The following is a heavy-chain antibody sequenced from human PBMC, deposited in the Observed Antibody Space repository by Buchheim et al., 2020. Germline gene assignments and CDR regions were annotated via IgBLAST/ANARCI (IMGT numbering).Heavy chain of an antibody. D-gene: IGHD1-14*01. CDR3: AKGISKPLDY. V-gene: IGHV3-30*18. CDR2: ISYDGSNK. CDR1: GFTFSSYG. J-gene: IGHJ4*02. Sequence: QVQLVESGGGVVQPGRSLRLSCAASGFTFSSYGMRWVRQAPGKGLEWVAVISYDGSNKYYADSVKGRFTISRDNSKNTLSMQMNSLRAEDTAVYYCAKGISKPLDYWGQGTL.